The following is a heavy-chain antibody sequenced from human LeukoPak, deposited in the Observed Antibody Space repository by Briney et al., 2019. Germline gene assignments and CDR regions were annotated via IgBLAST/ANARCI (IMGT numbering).Heavy chain of an antibody. CDR3: ASSGWYVGPRHYFDY. Sequence: PSLTLSLTCTVSGGSISSGSYYWSWIRQPAGKGLEWIGRIYTSGSTNYNPSLKSRVTISVDTSKNQFSLKLSSVTAADTAVYYCASSGWYVGPRHYFDYWGQGTLVTVSS. J-gene: IGHJ4*02. CDR1: GGSISSGSYY. D-gene: IGHD6-19*01. V-gene: IGHV4-61*02. CDR2: IYTSGST.